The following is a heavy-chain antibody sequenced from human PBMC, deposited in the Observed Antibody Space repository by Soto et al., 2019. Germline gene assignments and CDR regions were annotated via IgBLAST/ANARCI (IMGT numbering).Heavy chain of an antibody. D-gene: IGHD3-22*01. Sequence: GASVKVSCKASGYTFTSYGISWVRQAPGQGLEWMGWISAYNGNTNYTQKLQGRVTMTTDTSTSTAYMEMRSLRSNDTAVYYCAGGYYYDRLHYAFDIWGQGTMVTVSS. CDR2: ISAYNGNT. CDR3: AGGYYYDRLHYAFDI. CDR1: GYTFTSYG. V-gene: IGHV1-18*01. J-gene: IGHJ3*02.